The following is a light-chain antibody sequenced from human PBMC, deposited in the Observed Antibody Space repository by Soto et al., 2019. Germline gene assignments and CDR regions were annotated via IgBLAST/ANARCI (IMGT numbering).Light chain of an antibody. CDR2: RNN. J-gene: IGLJ3*02. CDR1: SSNIGSNY. V-gene: IGLV1-47*01. Sequence: QSVLTQPPSASETPGQRVTISCSGSSSNIGSNYVCWYQQLPGTAPKLLIYRNNQRPSGVPDRFSGSKSDTSASLAISGLRSEDEAHYYCATWDDSLSGRVFGGGTKLTVL. CDR3: ATWDDSLSGRV.